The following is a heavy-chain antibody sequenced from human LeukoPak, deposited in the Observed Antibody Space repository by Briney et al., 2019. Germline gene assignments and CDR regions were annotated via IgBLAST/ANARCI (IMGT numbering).Heavy chain of an antibody. Sequence: PSETLSLTCTVSGGSISSSSYYWGWIRQPPGKGLEWIGSIYYSGSTYYNPSLKSRVTMSVDTSKNQFSLKLSSVTAADTAVYYCAREFYYGSGSYYNPPNWFDPWGQGTLVTVSS. CDR1: GGSISSSSYY. D-gene: IGHD3-10*01. CDR2: IYYSGST. CDR3: AREFYYGSGSYYNPPNWFDP. J-gene: IGHJ5*02. V-gene: IGHV4-39*07.